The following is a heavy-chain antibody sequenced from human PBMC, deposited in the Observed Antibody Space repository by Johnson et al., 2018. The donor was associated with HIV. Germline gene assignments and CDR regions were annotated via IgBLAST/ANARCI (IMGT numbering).Heavy chain of an antibody. Sequence: LVESGGGLVQPGGSLRLSCAASGFTVSSNYMSWVRQAPGKGLEWVSVIYSGGSTYYADSVKGRFTISRDNSKNTLYLQMNSLRAEDTAVYYCARGPVMVRGVTDAFDIWGQGTMVTVSS. CDR3: ARGPVMVRGVTDAFDI. V-gene: IGHV3-66*01. CDR1: GFTVSSNY. J-gene: IGHJ3*02. D-gene: IGHD3-10*01. CDR2: IYSGGST.